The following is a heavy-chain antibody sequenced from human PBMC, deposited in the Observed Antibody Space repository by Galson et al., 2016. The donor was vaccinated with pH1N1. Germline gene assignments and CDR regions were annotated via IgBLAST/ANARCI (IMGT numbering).Heavy chain of an antibody. CDR2: ISGSGDKT. CDR1: GFTFNNYA. Sequence: LRLSCAASGFTFNNYAMSWVRQAPGKGLEWVSVISGSGDKTYYADSVKGRFTISRDNSNNTVYLRMNSLRVEDTAVYYCAKDLGRYSEIDYWGQGTLVTVSS. V-gene: IGHV3-23*01. CDR3: AKDLGRYSEIDY. D-gene: IGHD1-26*01. J-gene: IGHJ4*02.